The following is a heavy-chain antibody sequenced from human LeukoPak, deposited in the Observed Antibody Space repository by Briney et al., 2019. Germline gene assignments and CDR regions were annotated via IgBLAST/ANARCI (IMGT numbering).Heavy chain of an antibody. D-gene: IGHD3-22*01. V-gene: IGHV3-23*01. Sequence: PGGSLRLSCAASGFTFSSYAMSWVRQAPGKGLEWVSAISGSGGSTYYADSVKGRFTISRDNSKNTLYLQMNSLRAEDTAVYYCARGAKIVVVITLEDGFDIWGQGTMVTVSS. J-gene: IGHJ3*02. CDR3: ARGAKIVVVITLEDGFDI. CDR1: GFTFSSYA. CDR2: ISGSGGST.